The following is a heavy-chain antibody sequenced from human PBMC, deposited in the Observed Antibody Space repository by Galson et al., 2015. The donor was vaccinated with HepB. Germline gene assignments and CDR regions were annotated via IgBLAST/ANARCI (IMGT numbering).Heavy chain of an antibody. V-gene: IGHV3-48*02. CDR1: GFTFSSYT. CDR3: ARRSSGNFFDY. CDR2: ISGYYTI. J-gene: IGHJ4*02. Sequence: SLRLSCAASGFTFSSYTMNWVRQAPGKGLEWVSSISGYYTIYYADSVRGRLTISRDNAKNSLYLQMNSLRDEDTAVYYCARRSSGNFFDYWGRGTLVTVSS. D-gene: IGHD1-26*01.